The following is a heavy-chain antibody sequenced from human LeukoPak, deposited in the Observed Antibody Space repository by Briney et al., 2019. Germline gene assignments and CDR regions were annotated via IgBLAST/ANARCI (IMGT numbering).Heavy chain of an antibody. CDR3: TRGGYCGADNCYSGGDYFDP. V-gene: IGHV3-74*03. CDR1: GFNVSIYW. CDR2: INSDGSRR. J-gene: IGHJ5*02. D-gene: IGHD2-15*01. Sequence: GGSLRLSCAASGFNVSIYWMHWVRHAPGKGLVWVSRINSDGSRRMYADSVKGRFTISRDNAKNTLYLQMNSLRAEDTATYFCTRGGYCGADNCYSGGDYFDPWGQGTLVTASS.